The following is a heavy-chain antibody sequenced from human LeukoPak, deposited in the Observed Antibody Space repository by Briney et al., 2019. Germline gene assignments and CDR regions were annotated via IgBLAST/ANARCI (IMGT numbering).Heavy chain of an antibody. V-gene: IGHV3-30*02. Sequence: GGSLRPSWPASGFPFSSYGMYWVRQTPDKGLQWVAYLRTDATYSNYADSVRGRFTISRDNSKNTMDLQMSSLRVEDTAVSYCASGRATGETLDYWGQGTLVTVSS. CDR3: ASGRATGETLDY. D-gene: IGHD1-26*01. CDR2: LRTDATYS. CDR1: GFPFSSYG. J-gene: IGHJ4*02.